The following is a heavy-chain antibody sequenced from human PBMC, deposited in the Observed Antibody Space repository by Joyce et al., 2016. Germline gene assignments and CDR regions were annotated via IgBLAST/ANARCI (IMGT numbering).Heavy chain of an antibody. V-gene: IGHV3-23*01. CDR2: RSAGGADT. Sequence: EVQLLESGGGLVQPGESLRLSCAASGFTFSGSSMSWVRQAPGKGLEWVSSRSAGGADTFYTDSVKGRFTISRDNSRNTLYLQMHSLRAEDTAVYYCARGGRLNAFDIWGQGTMVTVSP. J-gene: IGHJ3*02. CDR1: GFTFSGSS. CDR3: ARGGRLNAFDI.